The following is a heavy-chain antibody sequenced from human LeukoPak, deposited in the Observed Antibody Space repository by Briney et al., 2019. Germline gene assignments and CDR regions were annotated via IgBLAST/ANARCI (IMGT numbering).Heavy chain of an antibody. V-gene: IGHV4-4*07. CDR1: AGSISSHY. Sequence: SETLSLTCTVAAGSISSHYWSWVRQPAGKGLEWIGRIYNSGSTNYNPSPKSRVTMSVDTSKNQFSLNLNSVIAADTAMYYCARGPTYSSGAYFDYWGQGILVTVSS. D-gene: IGHD6-19*01. CDR2: IYNSGST. CDR3: ARGPTYSSGAYFDY. J-gene: IGHJ4*02.